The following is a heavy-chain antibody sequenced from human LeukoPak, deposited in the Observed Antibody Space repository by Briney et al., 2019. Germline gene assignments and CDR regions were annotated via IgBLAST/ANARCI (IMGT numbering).Heavy chain of an antibody. J-gene: IGHJ3*02. CDR2: INSDGSST. D-gene: IGHD3-22*01. CDR3: ARVHYDSSGYYFGDAFDI. V-gene: IGHV3-74*01. CDR1: GFTFRNYW. Sequence: PGGSLRLSCAASGFTFRNYWMHWVRQAPGKGLVWVSRINSDGSSTNYAASVKGRFTISRDNAKNTLYVQMNSLRAEDTAVYYCARVHYDSSGYYFGDAFDIWGQGTMVTVSS.